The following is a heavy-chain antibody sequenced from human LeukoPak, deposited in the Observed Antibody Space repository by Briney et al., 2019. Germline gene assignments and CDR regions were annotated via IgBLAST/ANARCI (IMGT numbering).Heavy chain of an antibody. V-gene: IGHV4-59*01. CDR3: ARGGYYGSGNDFRFDP. J-gene: IGHJ5*02. CDR1: GGSFSGYY. Sequence: SETLSLTCAVYGGSFSGYYWSWIRQPPGKGLEWIGYIYYSGSTNYKPSVKSRVTISVDTSKNQFSLKLSSVTAADTAVYYCARGGYYGSGNDFRFDPWGQGTLVTVSS. D-gene: IGHD3-10*01. CDR2: IYYSGST.